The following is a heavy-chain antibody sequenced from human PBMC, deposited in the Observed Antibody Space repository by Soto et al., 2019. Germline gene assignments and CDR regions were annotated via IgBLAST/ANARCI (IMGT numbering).Heavy chain of an antibody. D-gene: IGHD3-16*02. CDR2: IYYSGST. Sequence: SETLSLTCTVSGGSISSSSYYWGWIRQPPGKGLEWIGSIYYSGSTYYNPSLKSRVTISVDTSKNQFSLKLTSVTAADTAVYYCATLRSLYAPFDYWGQGALVTVSS. J-gene: IGHJ4*02. V-gene: IGHV4-39*01. CDR1: GGSISSSSYY. CDR3: ATLRSLYAPFDY.